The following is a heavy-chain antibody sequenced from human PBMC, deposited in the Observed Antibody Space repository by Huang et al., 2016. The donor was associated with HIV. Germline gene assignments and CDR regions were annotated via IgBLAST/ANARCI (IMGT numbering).Heavy chain of an antibody. V-gene: IGHV1-24*01. J-gene: IGHJ4*02. CDR2: FDPEDAET. CDR1: GYTLADLS. D-gene: IGHD4-17*01. CDR3: ATSKDYGDYFDY. Sequence: QVQLVQPGAEVKKPGASVTVSCKISGYTLADLSMHWVRQAPGEGLGWMGGFDPEDAETIYAQKFQGRVTMTEDTSTDTAYLELSSLRSEDTAVYYCATSKDYGDYFDYWGQGTLVTVSS.